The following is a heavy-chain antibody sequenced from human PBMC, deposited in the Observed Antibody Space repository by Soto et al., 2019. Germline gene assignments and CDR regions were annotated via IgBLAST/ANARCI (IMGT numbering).Heavy chain of an antibody. CDR1: GGTFSSYA. CDR2: IIPIFGTA. Sequence: QVQLVQSGAEVKKPGSSVKVSCKASGGTFSSYAISWVRQAPGQGLEWMGGIIPIFGTANYAQKFQGRVTITADETTSTAYMELSTLRSEDTAVYYCARGERVSAPSYYCYGMDVWGQGTTVTVSS. V-gene: IGHV1-69*01. D-gene: IGHD1-1*01. CDR3: ARGERVSAPSYYCYGMDV. J-gene: IGHJ6*02.